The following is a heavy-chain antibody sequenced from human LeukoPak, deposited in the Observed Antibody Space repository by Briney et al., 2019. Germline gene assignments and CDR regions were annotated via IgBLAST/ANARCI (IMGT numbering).Heavy chain of an antibody. D-gene: IGHD1-26*01. CDR2: ISGSGGST. CDR1: GFTFSSYA. Sequence: GGSLRLSCAASGFTFSSYAMSWVRQAPGKGLEWVSAISGSGGSTYYADSVKGRFTISRDNSKNTLYLQMNSLRAEDTAVYYWASFNDGSYYSDYGGQGTLVTVSS. J-gene: IGHJ4*02. CDR3: ASFNDGSYYSDY. V-gene: IGHV3-23*01.